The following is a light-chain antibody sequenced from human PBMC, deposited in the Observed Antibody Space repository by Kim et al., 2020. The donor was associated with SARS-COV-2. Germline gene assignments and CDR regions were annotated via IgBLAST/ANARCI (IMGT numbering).Light chain of an antibody. J-gene: IGLJ2*01. CDR1: GSDVGANNY. CDR3: SSYSRSTLI. V-gene: IGLV2-14*03. Sequence: QSALTQPASVSGSPGQSITISCTGTGSDVGANNYASWYQQYPGKAPKLMIYDVSNRPSGVSDRFSGSKSGNTASLTISGLQAEDEADYYCSSYSRSTLIFGAGTQLTVL. CDR2: DVS.